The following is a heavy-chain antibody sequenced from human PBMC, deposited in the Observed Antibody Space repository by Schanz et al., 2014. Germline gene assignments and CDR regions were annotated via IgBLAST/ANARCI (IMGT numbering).Heavy chain of an antibody. CDR1: GFTVNTNY. Sequence: EVQLVESGGGLIQPGGSLRLSCAVSGFTVNTNYMSWVRQAPGKGLEWISSMYINSGSTQYADSVKGRFIISRDSSKNTLFLQMNSLRAEDTAVYFCAKDRWRATVMVDAFDIWGQGTKVTVPS. CDR3: AKDRWRATVMVDAFDI. V-gene: IGHV3-53*01. CDR2: MYINSGST. D-gene: IGHD4-4*01. J-gene: IGHJ3*02.